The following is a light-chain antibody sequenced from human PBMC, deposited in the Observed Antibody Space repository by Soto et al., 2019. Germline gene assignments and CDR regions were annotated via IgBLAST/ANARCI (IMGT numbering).Light chain of an antibody. V-gene: IGKV3-20*01. CDR3: QQYGSSPRT. CDR1: QSISNY. Sequence: IVLTQSPGTLSLSPGERDKLCCRASQSISNYLAWYQQKPGQAPRLLIYDASNGATGIPARFSGSGSGTDFTLTISRLEPEDFAVYYCQQYGSSPRTFGQGTEVDI. J-gene: IGKJ1*01. CDR2: DAS.